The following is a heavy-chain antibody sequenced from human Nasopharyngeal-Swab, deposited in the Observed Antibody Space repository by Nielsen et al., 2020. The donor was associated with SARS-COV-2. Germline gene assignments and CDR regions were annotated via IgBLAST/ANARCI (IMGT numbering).Heavy chain of an antibody. V-gene: IGHV1-18*01. J-gene: IGHJ6*03. CDR1: GYTFTSYG. CDR3: GRVKAAGTSFYYYYHMDV. Sequence: ASVKVSCKASGYTFTSYGISWVRQAPGQGLEWMGWISAYNGNTNYAQKLQGRVTMTTDTSTSTAYMELRSLRSDDTAVYYCGRVKAAGTSFYYYYHMDVWGKGTTVTVSS. D-gene: IGHD6-13*01. CDR2: ISAYNGNT.